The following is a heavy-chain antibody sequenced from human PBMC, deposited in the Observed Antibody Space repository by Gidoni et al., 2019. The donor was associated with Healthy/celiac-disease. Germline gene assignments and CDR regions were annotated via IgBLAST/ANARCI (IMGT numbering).Heavy chain of an antibody. D-gene: IGHD3-22*01. CDR2: IYPGDSDT. J-gene: IGHJ6*02. CDR1: GYSFTSYW. V-gene: IGHV5-51*01. Sequence: EVQLVQSGAEVKKPGESLKISCKGSGYSFTSYWIGWVRQMPGKGLEWMGIIYPGDSDTRYSPSFQGQVTISADKSISTAYLQWSSLKASDTAMYYCARLGDYYDSSGYPYYYYGMDVWGQGTTVTVSS. CDR3: ARLGDYYDSSGYPYYYYGMDV.